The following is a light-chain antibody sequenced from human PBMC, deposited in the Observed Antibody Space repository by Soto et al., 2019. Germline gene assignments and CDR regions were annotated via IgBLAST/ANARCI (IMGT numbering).Light chain of an antibody. V-gene: IGLV7-46*01. CDR1: TGTVTSGHY. Sequence: QTVVTQEPSLTVSPGGTVTLTCGYSTGTVTSGHYPYWFQQKPGQAPRALIYDTSNKHSWTPARFSGSLLGGKAALTLSGAQPEDEAEYYCLLSYSGARLYVFGTGTKVTVL. J-gene: IGLJ1*01. CDR3: LLSYSGARLYV. CDR2: DTS.